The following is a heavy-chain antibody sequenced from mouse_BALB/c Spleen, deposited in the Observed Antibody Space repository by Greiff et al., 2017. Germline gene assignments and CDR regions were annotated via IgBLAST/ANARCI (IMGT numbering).Heavy chain of an antibody. Sequence: QVQLKESGAELMKPGASVKISCKATGYTFSSYWIEWVKQRPGHGLEWIGEILPGSGSTNYNEKFKGKATFTADTSSNTAYMQLSSLTSEDSAVYYCARLGLRRDYAMDYWGQGTSVTVSS. D-gene: IGHD2-4*01. J-gene: IGHJ4*01. CDR2: ILPGSGST. V-gene: IGHV1-9*01. CDR3: ARLGLRRDYAMDY. CDR1: GYTFSSYW.